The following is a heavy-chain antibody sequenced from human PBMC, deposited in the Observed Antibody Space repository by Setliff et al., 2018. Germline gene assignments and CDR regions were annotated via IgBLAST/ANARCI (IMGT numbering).Heavy chain of an antibody. CDR1: GGTFSNYG. CDR3: ARGKLDVVAAGGKFCAMDV. Sequence: SVKVSCKASGGTFSNYGITWVRQAPGQGLEWMGGIIPMFRSGNYPQRFQGRVTITADESTSTVYMELTSLRVEDTAVYYCARGKLDVVAAGGKFCAMDVWGQGPRSPSP. CDR2: IIPMFRSG. D-gene: IGHD6-13*01. V-gene: IGHV1-69*13. J-gene: IGHJ6*02.